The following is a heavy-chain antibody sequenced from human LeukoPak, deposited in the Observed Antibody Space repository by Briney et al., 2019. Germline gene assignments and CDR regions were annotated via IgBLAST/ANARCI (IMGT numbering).Heavy chain of an antibody. Sequence: PGGSLRLSCAASGFTFSSYGMHWVRQAPGKGLEWVAFIQYDGSNKYYVDSVKGRFTISRDNSKNTLDLQMNSLRVEDTAVYYCAKDDRSEWLRSFDYWGQGTLVTVSS. V-gene: IGHV3-30*02. D-gene: IGHD5-12*01. J-gene: IGHJ4*02. CDR2: IQYDGSNK. CDR1: GFTFSSYG. CDR3: AKDDRSEWLRSFDY.